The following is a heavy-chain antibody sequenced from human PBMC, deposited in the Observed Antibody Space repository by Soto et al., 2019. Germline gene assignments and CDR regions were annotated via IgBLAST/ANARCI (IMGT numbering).Heavy chain of an antibody. Sequence: ASVKVSCKASGYTFTGYYMHWVRQAPGQGLEWMGWINPNSGGTNYAQKFQERVTITRDMSTSTAYMELSSLRSEDTAVYYCAAVGYYDAFDIWGQGTMVTVSS. CDR2: INPNSGGT. CDR3: AAVGYYDAFDI. V-gene: IGHV1-2*02. CDR1: GYTFTGYY. J-gene: IGHJ3*02. D-gene: IGHD3-22*01.